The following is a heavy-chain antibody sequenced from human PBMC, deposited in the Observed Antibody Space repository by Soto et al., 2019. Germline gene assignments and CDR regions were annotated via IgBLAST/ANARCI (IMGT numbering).Heavy chain of an antibody. CDR1: GFSFSDYF. J-gene: IGHJ5*02. CDR2: INPSGDSR. CDR3: ARDNRQHCGTPADRSWLNP. Sequence: ASVKVSCKASGFSFSDYFMHWVRQAPGQGLGWMGIINPSGDSRNYAKKFQGRVMITRDTSTSTVYMELSSLRYEDTAVYYCARDNRQHCGTPADRSWLNPWRQGTPVTVSS. D-gene: IGHD3-16*02. V-gene: IGHV1-46*01.